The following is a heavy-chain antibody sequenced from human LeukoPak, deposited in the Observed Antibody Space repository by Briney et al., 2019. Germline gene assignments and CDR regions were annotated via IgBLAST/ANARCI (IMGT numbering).Heavy chain of an antibody. D-gene: IGHD1-7*01. J-gene: IGHJ3*02. V-gene: IGHV3-33*01. CDR3: ARDELDAVDI. Sequence: GRSLRLSCAASGFTFGSHGMHWVRQAPGKGLERVAVIWYDGSNKYYADSVKGRFTISRDNSKNTLYLQMNSLRAEDTAVYYCARDELDAVDIWGQGTMVTVSS. CDR1: GFTFGSHG. CDR2: IWYDGSNK.